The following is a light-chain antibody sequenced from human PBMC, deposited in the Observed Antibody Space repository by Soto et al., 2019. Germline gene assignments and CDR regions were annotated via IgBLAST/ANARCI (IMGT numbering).Light chain of an antibody. V-gene: IGKV3-20*01. CDR3: QQYGSSPFT. J-gene: IGKJ3*01. CDR2: GAS. CDR1: QSVSSSY. Sequence: EIVLTQSPGTLSLSPGERATLSCRASQSVSSSYLAWYQQKPGQAPMLRIYGASSRATGIPDRFSGSGSGTDFTLTISRLEPEDFAVYYCQQYGSSPFTFGPGTKVDIK.